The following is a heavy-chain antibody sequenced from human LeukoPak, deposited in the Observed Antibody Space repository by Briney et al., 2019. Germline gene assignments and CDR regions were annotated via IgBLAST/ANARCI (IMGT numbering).Heavy chain of an antibody. D-gene: IGHD3-22*01. CDR3: ARDPSSGLDY. CDR2: VNPSGGST. V-gene: IGHV1-46*01. J-gene: IGHJ4*02. Sequence: ASVKVSCKASGYTFTSYYMHWVRHAPGQGLEWMGIVNPSGGSTSYAQKFQGRVTMTRDTSTSTVYMELSSLRSEDTAVYYCARDPSSGLDYWGQGTLVTVSS. CDR1: GYTFTSYY.